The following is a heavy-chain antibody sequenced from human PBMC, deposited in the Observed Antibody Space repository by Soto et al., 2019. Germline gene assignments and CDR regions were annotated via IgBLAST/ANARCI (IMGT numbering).Heavy chain of an antibody. CDR3: ASSDSGYAQVYYYGMDV. CDR1: GGTFSSYA. Sequence: QVQLVQSGAEVKKPGSSVKVSCKASGGTFSSYAISWVRQAPGQGLEWMGGIIPIFGTANYAQKFQGRVTITADESTSTAYMELSSLRSEDTAVYYCASSDSGYAQVYYYGMDVWGQGTTVTVSS. CDR2: IIPIFGTA. V-gene: IGHV1-69*01. D-gene: IGHD5-12*01. J-gene: IGHJ6*02.